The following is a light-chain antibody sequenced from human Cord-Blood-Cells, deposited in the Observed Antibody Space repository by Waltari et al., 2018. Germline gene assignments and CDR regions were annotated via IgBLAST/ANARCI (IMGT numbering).Light chain of an antibody. CDR1: QSISSY. CDR3: QQSYSTPLT. J-gene: IGKJ4*01. Sequence: DIQMTQSPSYLSASVGDRVTITCRASQSISSYLNWYQQKPGKAPKRRIDAASSLQSWVPAMFRGSGSGTDFTLTISSRQPEDFATYYGQQSYSTPLTFGGGTKVEIK. CDR2: AAS. V-gene: IGKV1-39*01.